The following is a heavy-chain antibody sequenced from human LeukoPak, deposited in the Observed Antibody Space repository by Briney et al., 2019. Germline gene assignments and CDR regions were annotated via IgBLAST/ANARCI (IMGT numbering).Heavy chain of an antibody. V-gene: IGHV1-46*01. CDR3: ASPGPYYDILTGYYGLDY. CDR1: GYIFTGYY. D-gene: IGHD3-9*01. J-gene: IGHJ4*02. CDR2: INPSGGST. Sequence: ASVKVSCKASGYIFTGYYIHWVRQAPGQGLEWMGIINPSGGSTSYAQKFQGRVTTTRDTSTSTVYMELSSLRSEDTAVYYCASPGPYYDILTGYYGLDYWGQGTLVTVSS.